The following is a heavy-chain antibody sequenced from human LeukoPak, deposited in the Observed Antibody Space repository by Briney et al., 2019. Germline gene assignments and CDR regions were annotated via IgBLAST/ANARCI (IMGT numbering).Heavy chain of an antibody. J-gene: IGHJ4*02. CDR2: IIPIFGTA. CDR1: GYTFTSYY. D-gene: IGHD6-19*01. Sequence: SVKVSCKASGYTFTSYYIHWVRQAPGQGLEWMGGIIPIFGTANYAQKFQGRVTITADESTSTAYMELSSLRSEDTAVYYCARGGSSGWQPFDYWGQGTLVTVSS. V-gene: IGHV1-69*13. CDR3: ARGGSSGWQPFDY.